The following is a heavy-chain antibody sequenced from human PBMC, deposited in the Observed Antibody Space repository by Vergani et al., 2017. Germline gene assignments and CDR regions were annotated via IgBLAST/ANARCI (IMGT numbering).Heavy chain of an antibody. V-gene: IGHV2-70*04. D-gene: IGHD5-24*01. J-gene: IGHJ3*02. CDR1: GFSVNSHPMR. Sequence: QVTLKESGPALVKPTQTLILTCTLSGFSVNSHPMRVIWIRQPPGKALEWLARIDWDDDKFYDRSLKTRLTISKDTSKNQVVLRMTNMDPVDTAMYYCAQIXSKNGYNYDAFDIWCQGTMVIVSS. CDR2: IDWDDDK. CDR3: AQIXSKNGYNYDAFDI.